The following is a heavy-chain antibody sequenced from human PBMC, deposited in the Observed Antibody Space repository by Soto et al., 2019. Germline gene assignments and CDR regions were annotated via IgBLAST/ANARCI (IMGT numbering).Heavy chain of an antibody. CDR1: GATFSSYA. CDR2: IIPIFGTA. J-gene: IGHJ4*02. V-gene: IGHV1-69*13. Sequence: SVKVSCKASGATFSSYAISWVRQAPGQGLEWMGGIIPIFGTANYAQKFQGRVTITADESTSTAYMELSSLRSEDTAVYYCARWLRGYSGYDYDYWGQGTLVTVSS. CDR3: ARWLRGYSGYDYDY. D-gene: IGHD5-12*01.